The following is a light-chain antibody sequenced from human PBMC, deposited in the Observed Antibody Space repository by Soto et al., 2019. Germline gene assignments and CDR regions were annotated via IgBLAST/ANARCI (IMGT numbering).Light chain of an antibody. CDR1: GSNIGSTYD. J-gene: IGLJ1*01. CDR2: GNS. CDR3: QSYDGGLSAHYV. Sequence: QSVLTQPPSVSGAPGQRVTISCTGSGSNIGSTYDVQWYQQLPGTAPKLLIYGNSNRPSGVPDRFSGSKSGTSASLAITGLQADDEADYYCQSYDGGLSAHYVLGTGTKLTVL. V-gene: IGLV1-40*01.